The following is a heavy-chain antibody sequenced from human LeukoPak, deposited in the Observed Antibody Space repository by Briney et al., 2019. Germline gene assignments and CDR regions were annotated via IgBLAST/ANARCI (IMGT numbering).Heavy chain of an antibody. V-gene: IGHV3-23*01. J-gene: IGHJ4*02. CDR2: ISGSATST. Sequence: PGGSLRLSCAASGFTFSPYAMSWVRQAPGKGLEWVSAISGSATSTYYADSVQGRFTISRDNSKNTLYLQMGSLRAEDTAVYYCARHPSGYCSGGSCYDGSFDYWGQGTLVTVSS. CDR1: GFTFSPYA. D-gene: IGHD2-15*01. CDR3: ARHPSGYCSGGSCYDGSFDY.